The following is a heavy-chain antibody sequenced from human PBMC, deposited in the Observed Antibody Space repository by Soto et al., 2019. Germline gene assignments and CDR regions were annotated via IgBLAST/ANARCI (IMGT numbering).Heavy chain of an antibody. CDR2: FYSSGSI. Sequence: KPSETLSLTCFVSGYSITAGGYYWSWIRHHPGKGLEWIGSFYSSGSIIYNPSLRSRVSISGDTSSNQFSMSLTSVTAADTARYSCETMYSSGPGWFHPWGQGTLVTVSS. CDR1: GYSITAGGYY. D-gene: IGHD3-22*01. CDR3: ETMYSSGPGWFHP. J-gene: IGHJ5*02. V-gene: IGHV4-31*08.